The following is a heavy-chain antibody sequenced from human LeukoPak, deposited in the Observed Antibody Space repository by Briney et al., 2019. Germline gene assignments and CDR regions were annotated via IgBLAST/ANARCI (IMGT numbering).Heavy chain of an antibody. CDR1: GYTFTDYG. J-gene: IGHJ4*02. V-gene: IGHV1-18*01. CDR2: ISAYNGNT. CDR3: ARDEPYSSGWYYFDY. D-gene: IGHD6-19*01. Sequence: ASVKVSCKASGYTFTDYGISWVRQAPGQGLEWMGWISAYNGNTNYAQRAQGRVSMTTDPSTSTAFMELRSLKPDDTALYYCARDEPYSSGWYYFDYWGQGTLVTVSA.